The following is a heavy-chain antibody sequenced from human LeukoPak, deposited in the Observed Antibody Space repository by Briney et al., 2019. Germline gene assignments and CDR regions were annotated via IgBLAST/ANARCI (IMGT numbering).Heavy chain of an antibody. V-gene: IGHV3-74*01. CDR1: GFTFSGYR. Sequence: GGSLRLSCAASGFTFSGYRMHWVRHAPGKGLVWVSVINSDGSSTSYADFVKGRFTISRDNANNTLYLQMNSLRAEDTAVYYCARERWDIVLMVYRDFDCWGQGTLVTVSS. D-gene: IGHD2-8*01. CDR3: ARERWDIVLMVYRDFDC. J-gene: IGHJ4*02. CDR2: INSDGSST.